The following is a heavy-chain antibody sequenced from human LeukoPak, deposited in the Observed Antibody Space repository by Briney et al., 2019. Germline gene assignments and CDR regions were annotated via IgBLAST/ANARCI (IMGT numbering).Heavy chain of an antibody. CDR2: INPNSGGT. V-gene: IGHV1-2*02. CDR1: GYTFTGYY. J-gene: IGHJ3*02. D-gene: IGHD1-26*01. CDR3: ARDLEMGATSNDAFDI. Sequence: ASVKVSCKASGYTFTGYYMHWVRQAPGQGLEWMGWINPNSGGTNYAQKFQGRVTMTRDTSISTAYMELSRLRSDDTAVYYCARDLEMGATSNDAFDIWGQGTPVTISS.